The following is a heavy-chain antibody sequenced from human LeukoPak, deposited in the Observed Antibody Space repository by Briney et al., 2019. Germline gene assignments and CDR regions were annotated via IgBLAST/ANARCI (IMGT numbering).Heavy chain of an antibody. Sequence: GGSLRLSCAASGFTFSSYWMNWARQAPGKGLEWVSGISGGGGPTNYADSVKGRFTISRDNAKNSLYLQMNSLRAEDTAVYYCAREGTVTTSQDYYYGMDVWGQGTTVTVSS. V-gene: IGHV3-48*04. CDR3: AREGTVTTSQDYYYGMDV. CDR1: GFTFSSYW. D-gene: IGHD4-17*01. CDR2: ISGGGGPT. J-gene: IGHJ6*02.